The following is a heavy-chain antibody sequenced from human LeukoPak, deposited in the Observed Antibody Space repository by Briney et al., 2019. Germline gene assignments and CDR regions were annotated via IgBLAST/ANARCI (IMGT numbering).Heavy chain of an antibody. D-gene: IGHD3-10*01. CDR2: ISSSSTI. CDR3: AKGSGLLEEGTMGLDY. J-gene: IGHJ4*02. V-gene: IGHV3-48*01. Sequence: PGGSLRLSCAASGFTFSSYSMNWVRQAPGKGLEWVSYISSSSTIYYADSVKGRFTISRDNAKNSLYLQMNSLRAEDTAVYYCAKGSGLLEEGTMGLDYWGQGTLVTVSS. CDR1: GFTFSSYS.